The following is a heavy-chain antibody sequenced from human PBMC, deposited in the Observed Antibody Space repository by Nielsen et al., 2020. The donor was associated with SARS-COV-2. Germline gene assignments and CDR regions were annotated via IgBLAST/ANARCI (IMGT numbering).Heavy chain of an antibody. CDR2: IFYSGST. J-gene: IGHJ5*02. V-gene: IGHV4-59*01. D-gene: IGHD6-19*01. Sequence: WVRQAPGKGLEGIGYIFYSGSTNYNPSLKSRVTISVDTSKNQFSLNLSSLTAADTAVYYCARDEGHFGSSGWYYNWFDPWGQGTLVTVSS. CDR3: ARDEGHFGSSGWYYNWFDP.